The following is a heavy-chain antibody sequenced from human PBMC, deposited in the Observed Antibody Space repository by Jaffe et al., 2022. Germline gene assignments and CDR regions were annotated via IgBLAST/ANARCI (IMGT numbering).Heavy chain of an antibody. J-gene: IGHJ3*02. D-gene: IGHD6-19*01. CDR3: AIPQPAVAGTLGAFDI. Sequence: QVQLQESGPGLVKPSETLSLTCAVSGYSISSGYYWGWIRQPPGKGLEWIGSIYHSGSTYYNPSLKSRVTISVDTSKNQFSLKLSSVTAADTAVYYCAIPQPAVAGTLGAFDIWGQGTMVTVSS. CDR1: GYSISSGYY. CDR2: IYHSGST. V-gene: IGHV4-38-2*01.